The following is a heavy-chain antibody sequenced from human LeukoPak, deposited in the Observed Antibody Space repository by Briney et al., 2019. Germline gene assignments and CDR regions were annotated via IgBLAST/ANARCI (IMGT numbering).Heavy chain of an antibody. D-gene: IGHD4-17*01. CDR3: ARAPGDYGYYYYGMDV. CDR2: IKGDGSST. Sequence: GGSLRLSCAASGFTFSSNWMHWVRQAPGKGLVWVSRIKGDGSSTSYADSVKGRFTISRDNAKNSLYLQMNSLRAGDTAVYYCARAPGDYGYYYYGMDVWGQGTTVTVSS. J-gene: IGHJ6*02. CDR1: GFTFSSNW. V-gene: IGHV3-74*01.